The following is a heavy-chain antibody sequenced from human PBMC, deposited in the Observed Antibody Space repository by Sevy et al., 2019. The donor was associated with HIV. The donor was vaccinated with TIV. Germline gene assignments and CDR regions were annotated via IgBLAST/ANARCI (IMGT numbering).Heavy chain of an antibody. CDR1: GGSISSSSYY. Sequence: SETLSLTCTVSGGSISSSSYYWGWIRQPPGKGLEWIGSIYYSGSTYYNPSLKSRVTISVDTSKNQFSLKLSSVTAAETAVYYCARSIAAAGTDYGMDVWGQGTTVTVSS. J-gene: IGHJ6*02. CDR2: IYYSGST. CDR3: ARSIAAAGTDYGMDV. V-gene: IGHV4-39*01. D-gene: IGHD6-13*01.